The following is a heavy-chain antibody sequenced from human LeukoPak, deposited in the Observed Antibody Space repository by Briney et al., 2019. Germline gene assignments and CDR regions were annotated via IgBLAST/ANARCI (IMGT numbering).Heavy chain of an antibody. Sequence: KTSETLSLTCSVSGGSMRSSYYWGWIRQSPGKGLEWIGSIYYSGTTYYNPSLETRVSISVDTSKNQFSLKLSSVTAADTAVYYCARDQFTHYYESGVYESGHEAFDVWGQGTMVTVSS. J-gene: IGHJ3*01. CDR1: GGSMRSSYY. V-gene: IGHV4-39*07. CDR2: IYYSGTT. CDR3: ARDQFTHYYESGVYESGHEAFDV. D-gene: IGHD3-22*01.